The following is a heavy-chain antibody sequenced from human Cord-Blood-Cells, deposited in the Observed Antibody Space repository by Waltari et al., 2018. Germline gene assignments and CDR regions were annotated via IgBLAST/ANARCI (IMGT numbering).Heavy chain of an antibody. CDR2: ISAYNGNT. CDR3: ARGYCSSTSCYLLYWFDP. Sequence: QVQLVQSGAEVKKPGASVKVSCKASGYTFTSYGNSWVRQAPGQGLEWMGWISAYNGNTKYAQKLQGRVTMTTDTSTSTAYMELRSLRSDDTAVYYCARGYCSSTSCYLLYWFDPWGQGTLVTVSS. CDR1: GYTFTSYG. V-gene: IGHV1-18*04. D-gene: IGHD2-2*01. J-gene: IGHJ5*02.